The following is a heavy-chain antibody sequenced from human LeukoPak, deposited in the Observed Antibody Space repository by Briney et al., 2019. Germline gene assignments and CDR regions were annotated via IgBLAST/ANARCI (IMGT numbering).Heavy chain of an antibody. Sequence: ASAKVSCKASGYTLTSYGITWVRQAPGQGLEWMGWISANNVNTYYSQKLQGRVTMTTDTSTSTAYMELKSLRSDDTAVYYCARDLPGGFGAFDIWGQGTMVTVSS. CDR1: GYTLTSYG. V-gene: IGHV1-18*01. CDR2: ISANNVNT. D-gene: IGHD3-10*01. CDR3: ARDLPGGFGAFDI. J-gene: IGHJ3*02.